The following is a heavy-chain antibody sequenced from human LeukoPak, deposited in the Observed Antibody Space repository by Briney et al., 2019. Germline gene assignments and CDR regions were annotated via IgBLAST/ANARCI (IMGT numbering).Heavy chain of an antibody. Sequence: GGSLRLSCVGSGFTFGDYWMSWVRQAPGKGPEWVANIKQDGSEKYYVDSVKGRFTISRDNAEKSLFLQMNSQRAEDTALYYCARDPTAAGADYWGQGTLVTVSS. CDR2: IKQDGSEK. J-gene: IGHJ4*02. D-gene: IGHD6-13*01. V-gene: IGHV3-7*01. CDR3: ARDPTAAGADY. CDR1: GFTFGDYW.